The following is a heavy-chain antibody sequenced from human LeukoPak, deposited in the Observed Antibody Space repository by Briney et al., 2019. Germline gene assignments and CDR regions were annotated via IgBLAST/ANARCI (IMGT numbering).Heavy chain of an antibody. CDR2: IYYSGST. CDR1: GGSISSYY. V-gene: IGHV4-59*01. Sequence: SETLSLTCTVSGGSISSYYWSWIRQPPGKGLEWIGYIYYSGSTNYNPSLKSRVTISVDTSKNQFSLKLSSVTAADTAVYYCARDPHYYDSSGYSHKYWYFDLWGRGTLVTVSS. CDR3: ARDPHYYDSSGYSHKYWYFDL. D-gene: IGHD3-22*01. J-gene: IGHJ2*01.